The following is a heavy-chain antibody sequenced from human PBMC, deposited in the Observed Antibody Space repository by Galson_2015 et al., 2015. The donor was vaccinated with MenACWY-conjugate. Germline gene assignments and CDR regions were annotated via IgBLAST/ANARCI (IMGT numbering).Heavy chain of an antibody. D-gene: IGHD3-3*01. CDR3: ARGSYDFWSGYYTWYGMDV. Sequence: SLRLSCAASGFTVSSNYMSWVRQAPGKGLEWVSVIYSGGSTYYADSVKGRFTISRDNSKNTLYLQMNSLRAEDTAVYYCARGSYDFWSGYYTWYGMDVWGQGTTVTVSS. V-gene: IGHV3-66*01. J-gene: IGHJ6*02. CDR1: GFTVSSNY. CDR2: IYSGGST.